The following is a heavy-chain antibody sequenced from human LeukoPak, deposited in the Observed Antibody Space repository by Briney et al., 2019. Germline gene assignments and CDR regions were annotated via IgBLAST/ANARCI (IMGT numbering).Heavy chain of an antibody. J-gene: IGHJ6*02. Sequence: GGSLRLSCAASGFTFSSYDMHWVRLATGKGLELVSVIGTAGDSYYPGSVKGRFTISRENANNSLYLQMNSLTAGDTAVYYCARGKGYRYGMDVWGQGTTVTVSS. CDR3: ARGKGYRYGMDV. V-gene: IGHV3-13*01. CDR1: GFTFSSYD. CDR2: IGTAGDS. D-gene: IGHD5-12*01.